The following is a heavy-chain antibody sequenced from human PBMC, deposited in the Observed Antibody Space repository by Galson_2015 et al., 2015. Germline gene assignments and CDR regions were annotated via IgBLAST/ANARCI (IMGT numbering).Heavy chain of an antibody. CDR3: AKSTGSGWYGYYLQN. CDR2: ISWNRGNI. Sequence: SLRLSCAASGSTFDGYAMHWVRQAPGKGLEWVSGISWNRGNIGYADSVKGRFTISRDNAKNSLYLQMNSLRAEDTALYYCAKSTGSGWYGYYLQNWGQGTLVTVSS. CDR1: GSTFDGYA. D-gene: IGHD6-19*01. V-gene: IGHV3-9*01. J-gene: IGHJ1*01.